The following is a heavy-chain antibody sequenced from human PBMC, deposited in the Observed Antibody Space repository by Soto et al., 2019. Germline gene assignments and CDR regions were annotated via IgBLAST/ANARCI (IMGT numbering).Heavy chain of an antibody. Sequence: QVQLVESGGGVVQPGRSLRLSCAASGFTFSSYAMHWVRQAPGKGLEWVAVISYDGSNKYYADSVKGRFTISRDNSKNTLYLQMNSLRAEDTAVYYCARTPYSGSYDAAFDYWGQGTLVTVSS. J-gene: IGHJ4*02. CDR1: GFTFSSYA. D-gene: IGHD1-26*01. CDR2: ISYDGSNK. CDR3: ARTPYSGSYDAAFDY. V-gene: IGHV3-30-3*01.